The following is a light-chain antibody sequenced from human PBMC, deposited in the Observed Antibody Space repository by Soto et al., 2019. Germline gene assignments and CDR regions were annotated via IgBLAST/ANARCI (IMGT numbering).Light chain of an antibody. V-gene: IGKV3-11*01. Sequence: EIVLTQSPATLSASPGDRVTLSCRASQSVSSYLAWYQQKPGQAPRLLIYDASNRAAGIPARFSGSGSGTDFTLTITSLEPEDFAIYYCQQRSNCPSTFGGGTKVEIK. CDR3: QQRSNCPST. CDR2: DAS. CDR1: QSVSSY. J-gene: IGKJ4*01.